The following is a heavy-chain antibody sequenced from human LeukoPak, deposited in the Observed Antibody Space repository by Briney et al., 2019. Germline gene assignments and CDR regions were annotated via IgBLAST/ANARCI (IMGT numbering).Heavy chain of an antibody. CDR2: INSDGGST. J-gene: IGHJ3*02. D-gene: IGHD2-8*01. CDR1: GFTLSSYW. CDR3: ASMNGHAFDI. Sequence: PGGSLRLSCAASGFTLSSYWMHWVRQAPGKGLVWVSGINSDGGSTRYADSVKGRFIITRDNAKNMLYLQMNSLRAGDTAVYYCASMNGHAFDIWGQGTRVTASS. V-gene: IGHV3-74*01.